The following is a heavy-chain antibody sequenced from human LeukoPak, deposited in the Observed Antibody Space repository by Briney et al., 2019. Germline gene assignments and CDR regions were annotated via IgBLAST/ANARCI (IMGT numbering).Heavy chain of an antibody. CDR3: ARGPRAYTSGWYYFDY. V-gene: IGHV3-48*03. D-gene: IGHD6-19*01. Sequence: PGGSLRLSCAASGFTFSSYEINWVRQAPGKRLEWVSYISNSGSTTYYADSVKGRFTISRDNAKDSLYLQMNSLRAEDTAVYYCARGPRAYTSGWYYFDYWGQGTLVTVSS. CDR2: ISNSGSTT. J-gene: IGHJ4*02. CDR1: GFTFSSYE.